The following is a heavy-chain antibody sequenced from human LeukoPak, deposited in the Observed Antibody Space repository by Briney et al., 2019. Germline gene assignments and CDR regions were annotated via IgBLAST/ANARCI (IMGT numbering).Heavy chain of an antibody. D-gene: IGHD3-10*01. CDR3: ARGPANGVFDY. CDR1: GASISNRY. CDR2: IYSSGST. J-gene: IGHJ4*02. V-gene: IGHV4-59*11. Sequence: SETLSLTCTVSGASISNRYWSWIRQPPGRGLELIGYIYSSGSTNYNPSLNSRVTISVDTSNNQFSLSLSSMTAADTAVYYCARGPANGVFDYWGQGTLVTVSS.